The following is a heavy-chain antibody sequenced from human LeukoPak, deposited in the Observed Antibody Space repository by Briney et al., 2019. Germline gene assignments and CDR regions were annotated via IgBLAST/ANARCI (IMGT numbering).Heavy chain of an antibody. D-gene: IGHD3-10*01. CDR3: ARGSGELSYYYYMDV. Sequence: GGSLRLPCAASGFTLSDYYMSWIRQAPGEGLEWVSYISSSGSTIYYADSVKGRFTISRDNAKNSLYLQMNSLRAEDTAVYYCARGSGELSYYYYMDVWGKGTTVTVSS. J-gene: IGHJ6*03. CDR1: GFTLSDYY. CDR2: ISSSGSTI. V-gene: IGHV3-11*04.